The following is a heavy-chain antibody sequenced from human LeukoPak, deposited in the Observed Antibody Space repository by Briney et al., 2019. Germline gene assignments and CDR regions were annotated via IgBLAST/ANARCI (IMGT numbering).Heavy chain of an antibody. J-gene: IGHJ5*02. Sequence: GGSLRLSCAASGLSVSNSYTSWVRQAPGKGLEWVSVIYSGGRTYYADSVKGRFAISRDISKNMVFLQMNSLRAEDTAVYYCARENRNSGTFDPWGQGTLVTVSS. CDR2: IYSGGRT. CDR1: GLSVSNSY. CDR3: ARENRNSGTFDP. V-gene: IGHV3-66*01. D-gene: IGHD1-26*01.